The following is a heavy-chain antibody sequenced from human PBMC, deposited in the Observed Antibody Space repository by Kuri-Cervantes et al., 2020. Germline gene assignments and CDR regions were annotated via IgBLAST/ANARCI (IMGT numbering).Heavy chain of an antibody. J-gene: IGHJ6*02. CDR2: INPSGGST. D-gene: IGHD3-10*01. Sequence: ASVKVSCKASGYTFTSYYMHWVRQAPGQGLEWMGIINPSGGSTSYAQKFQGRVTMTRDTSTSTVYMELSSLRSEDTAVYYCAREWKMVRGVIITGYYDMDVWGQGTTVTVSS. CDR1: GYTFTSYY. CDR3: AREWKMVRGVIITGYYDMDV. V-gene: IGHV1-46*01.